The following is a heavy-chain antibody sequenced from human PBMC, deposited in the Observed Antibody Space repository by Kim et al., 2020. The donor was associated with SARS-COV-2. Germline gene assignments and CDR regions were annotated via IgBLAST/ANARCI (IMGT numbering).Heavy chain of an antibody. J-gene: IGHJ6*02. CDR2: INHSGST. V-gene: IGHV4-34*01. Sequence: SETLSLTCAVYGGSFTDYYWSWIRQSPGQGLEWIGEINHSGSTNYNSSLKSQLTISIDTYTNQFSLTLSSVTAADTAVYYCARVGCTAIRPSPTERLFKKKTTNCYYYILDVWGQGTTVPVSS. CDR1: GGSFTDYY. D-gene: IGHD6-6*01. CDR3: ARVGCTAIRPSPTERLFKKKTTNCYYYILDV.